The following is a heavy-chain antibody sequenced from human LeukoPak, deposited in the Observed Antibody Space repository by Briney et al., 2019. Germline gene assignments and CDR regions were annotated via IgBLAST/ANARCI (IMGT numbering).Heavy chain of an antibody. J-gene: IGHJ5*02. V-gene: IGHV4-4*07. CDR1: GGSISSYY. CDR2: IYTSGST. D-gene: IGHD6-13*01. CDR3: ARDEVAAAGTNWFDP. Sequence: RPSETLSLACTVSGGSISSYYWSWIRQPAGKGLEWIGRIYTSGSTNYNPSLKSRVTMSVDTSKNQFSLKLSSVTAADTAVYYCARDEVAAAGTNWFDPWGHGTLVTVSS.